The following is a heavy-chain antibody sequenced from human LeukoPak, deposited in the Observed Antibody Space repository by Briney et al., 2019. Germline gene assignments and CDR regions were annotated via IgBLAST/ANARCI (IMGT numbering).Heavy chain of an antibody. V-gene: IGHV3-7*01. CDR1: GFTFSSYA. Sequence: GRSLRLSCAASGFTFSSYAMSWVRQAPGKGLDWVANIKQDGSEKYYVDSVKGRFTISRDNAKKSLYLQMNSLRAEDTAVYYCASDISFRDYWGQGTLVTVSS. CDR2: IKQDGSEK. D-gene: IGHD3-16*02. J-gene: IGHJ4*02. CDR3: ASDISFRDY.